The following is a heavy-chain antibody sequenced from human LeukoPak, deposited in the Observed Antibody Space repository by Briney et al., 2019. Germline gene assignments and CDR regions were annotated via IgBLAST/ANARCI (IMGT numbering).Heavy chain of an antibody. V-gene: IGHV4-39*07. CDR1: GGSISSSSFY. J-gene: IGHJ6*03. Sequence: SETLSLTCTVSGGSISSSSFYWGWIRQPPGKGLEWIGTMYYSGSTNYNPSLKSQVTISVDTSKNQFSLKLSSVTAADTAVYYCATRGVITFSGDYCMDVWGKGTTVTISS. CDR3: ATRGVITFSGDYCMDV. CDR2: MYYSGST. D-gene: IGHD3-10*01.